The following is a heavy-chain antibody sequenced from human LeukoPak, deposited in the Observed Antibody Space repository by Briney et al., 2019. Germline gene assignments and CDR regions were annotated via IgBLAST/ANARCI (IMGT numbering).Heavy chain of an antibody. Sequence: PGGSLRLSCAASGFTFGSYAMTWVRQAPGKGLEWVSAISGGGGDANYADSVKGRFTISRDNSKNTLYLQMSSLRAEDTAIYYCAKTPKLIRGTPDYWGQGTLVPVSS. CDR1: GFTFGSYA. D-gene: IGHD3-10*01. CDR2: ISGGGGDA. CDR3: AKTPKLIRGTPDY. V-gene: IGHV3-23*01. J-gene: IGHJ4*02.